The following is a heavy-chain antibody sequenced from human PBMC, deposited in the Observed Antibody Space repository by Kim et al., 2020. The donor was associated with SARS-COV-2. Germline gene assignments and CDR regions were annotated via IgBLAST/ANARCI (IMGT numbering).Heavy chain of an antibody. CDR2: IIPIFGTA. J-gene: IGHJ5*02. Sequence: SVKVSCKASGGTFSSYAISWVRQAPGQGLEWMGGIIPIFGTANYAQKFQGRVTITADESTSTAYMELSSLRSEDTAVYYCASSGVLTGYYAPRFGPANWFDPWGQGTLVTVSS. D-gene: IGHD3-9*01. CDR3: ASSGVLTGYYAPRFGPANWFDP. V-gene: IGHV1-69*13. CDR1: GGTFSSYA.